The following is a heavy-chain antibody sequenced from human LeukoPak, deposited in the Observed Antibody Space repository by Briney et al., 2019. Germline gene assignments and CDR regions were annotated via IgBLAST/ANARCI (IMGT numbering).Heavy chain of an antibody. CDR3: ARHPAGTSLIDY. D-gene: IGHD2-2*01. CDR2: MYYSGSA. J-gene: IGHJ4*02. CDR1: GGSISSGDYY. V-gene: IGHV4-30-4*01. Sequence: SQTLSLTCTVSGGSISSGDYYWSWIRQPPGTGLEWIGYMYYSGSAYYNPSLKSRVTISVDTSKNQFSLKLSSVTAADTAVYFCARHPAGTSLIDYWGQGTLVTVSS.